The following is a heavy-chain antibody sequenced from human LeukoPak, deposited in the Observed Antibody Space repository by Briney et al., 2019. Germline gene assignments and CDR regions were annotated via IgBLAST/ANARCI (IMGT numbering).Heavy chain of an antibody. CDR3: ARRGHGSSWYYFDY. CDR1: GYSINSYW. D-gene: IGHD6-13*01. J-gene: IGHJ4*02. V-gene: IGHV5-51*01. CDR2: IYLGGPDS. Sequence: GESLNISCKASGYSINSYWIGWVRQVPGKGLEWMGNIYLGGPDSRYRPSFQGQVTISADKSISTAYLQWNSLKASDTAIYYCARRGHGSSWYYFDYWGQGTLVTVSS.